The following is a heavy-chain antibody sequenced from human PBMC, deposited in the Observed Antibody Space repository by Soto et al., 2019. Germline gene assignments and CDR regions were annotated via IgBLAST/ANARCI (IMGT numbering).Heavy chain of an antibody. V-gene: IGHV4-30-2*02. Sequence: SETLSLTCAVSGGSIGSGGYSWSWIRQPPGKGLEWIGYIYHSGSTYYNPSLKSRVTISVDTSKNQFSLKLSSVTAADTAVYYCARRYGSAFDFWGQGTMVTVSS. J-gene: IGHJ3*01. D-gene: IGHD3-10*01. CDR2: IYHSGST. CDR1: GGSIGSGGYS. CDR3: ARRYGSAFDF.